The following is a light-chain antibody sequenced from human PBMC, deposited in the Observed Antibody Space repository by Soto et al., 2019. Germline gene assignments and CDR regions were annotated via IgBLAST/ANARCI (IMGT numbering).Light chain of an antibody. V-gene: IGKV3-11*01. CDR3: QQRASWVT. CDR1: QSVSSY. Sequence: IVLTQSPGTLSLSPGERATRSCRASQSVSSYLGWFQQKPGQAPRLLIYDASNRATGIPARFSGSGSETDFTLTISSLEPEDSAVYYCQQRASWVTFGQGTDWRL. CDR2: DAS. J-gene: IGKJ5*01.